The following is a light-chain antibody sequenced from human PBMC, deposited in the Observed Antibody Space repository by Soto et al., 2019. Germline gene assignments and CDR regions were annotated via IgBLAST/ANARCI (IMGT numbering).Light chain of an antibody. V-gene: IGKV3-20*01. CDR2: GAS. CDR1: QSVGSSH. CDR3: QHYGSSPFN. J-gene: IGKJ3*01. Sequence: EIVLTQSPGTLSLSPGERATLSCRASQSVGSSHLAWYQQKPGQAPRLLIHGASSRATGIPDRFSGSGSGTDVTLTISRLEPEDFAVYYCQHYGSSPFNFGPGTKVDIK.